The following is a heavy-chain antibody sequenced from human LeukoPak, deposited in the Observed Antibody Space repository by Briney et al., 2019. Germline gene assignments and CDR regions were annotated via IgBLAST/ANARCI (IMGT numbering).Heavy chain of an antibody. CDR2: ISHDGSNK. CDR3: TRSVVTTADFDY. V-gene: IGHV3-30-3*01. J-gene: IGHJ4*02. Sequence: PEGSLRLSCAASGFTFSSYPMHWVRQAPGLGLQWVAVISHDGSNKYYEDSVKGRFTISRDNFKSTLYLHLNIPRPEDTAVYYCTRSVVTTADFDYWGQGTLVTVSS. D-gene: IGHD2-21*02. CDR1: GFTFSSYP.